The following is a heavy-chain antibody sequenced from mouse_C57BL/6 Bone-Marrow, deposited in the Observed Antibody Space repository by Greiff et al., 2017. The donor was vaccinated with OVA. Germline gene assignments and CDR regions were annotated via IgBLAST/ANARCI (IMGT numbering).Heavy chain of an antibody. J-gene: IGHJ2*01. D-gene: IGHD1-1*01. V-gene: IGHV1-81*01. Sequence: VQLQESGPELVKPGASVKLSCKASGYTFTSYGISWVKQRSGQGLEWIGEIYPRSGNTYYNEKFKGKATLTADKSSSTAYMELRSLTSEDSAVYFCARPLYYGSSYVDYWGQGTTLTVSS. CDR2: IYPRSGNT. CDR1: GYTFTSYG. CDR3: ARPLYYGSSYVDY.